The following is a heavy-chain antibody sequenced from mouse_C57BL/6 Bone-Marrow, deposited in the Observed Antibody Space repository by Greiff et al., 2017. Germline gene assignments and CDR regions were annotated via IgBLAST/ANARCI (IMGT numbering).Heavy chain of an antibody. D-gene: IGHD2-4*01. CDR3: ARWRLRRTGGFAY. Sequence: EVQLQQSGPELVKPGASVKISCKASGYSFTGYYMNWVKQSPEKSLEWIGEINPSTGGTTYNQKFKAKATLTVDKSSSTAYMQLKSLTSEDSAVYDCARWRLRRTGGFAYWGQGTLVTVSA. J-gene: IGHJ3*01. CDR1: GYSFTGYY. V-gene: IGHV1-42*01. CDR2: INPSTGGT.